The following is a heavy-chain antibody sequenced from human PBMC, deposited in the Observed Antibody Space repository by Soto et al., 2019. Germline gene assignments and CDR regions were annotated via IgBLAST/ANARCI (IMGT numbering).Heavy chain of an antibody. CDR3: ATSRPPDNHGFDA. Sequence: GGSLRLSCAASGFIFRTYAMHWVRQAPGEGLEWVAAIWYDGSEKYYTDSVKGRFTISRDNSRNTLYLQMNSLRAEDTAVYYRATSRPPDNHGFDAWGQGTRVTVSS. D-gene: IGHD1-20*01. V-gene: IGHV3-33*01. CDR2: IWYDGSEK. CDR1: GFIFRTYA. J-gene: IGHJ5*02.